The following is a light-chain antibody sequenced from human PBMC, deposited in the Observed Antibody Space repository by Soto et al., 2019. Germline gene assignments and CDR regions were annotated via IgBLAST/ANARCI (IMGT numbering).Light chain of an antibody. J-gene: IGLJ2*01. Sequence: QSALTQPPSASGSLGQSVTISCTGTSSDVGGYNYVSWHQQHPGKAPKVMIYEVTKRPPGVPDRFSGSKSGNTASLTVSGLQAEDEADYYCSSFAGGGNPVLLCGGTKLTVL. CDR1: SSDVGGYNY. V-gene: IGLV2-8*01. CDR3: SSFAGGGNPVL. CDR2: EVT.